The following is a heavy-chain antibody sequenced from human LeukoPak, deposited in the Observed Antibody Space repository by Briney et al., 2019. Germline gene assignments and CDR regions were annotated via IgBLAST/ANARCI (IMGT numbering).Heavy chain of an antibody. Sequence: GGSLRLSCAASGFTVNSNYMSWVRQAPEKGLEWASVMYSGGSTFYADSVKGRFTISRDNSKNTLYLQMNSLRAEDTAVYHCARDTVTTYLDYWGQGTLVTVSS. V-gene: IGHV3-66*02. CDR1: GFTVNSNY. D-gene: IGHD4-17*01. J-gene: IGHJ4*02. CDR3: ARDTVTTYLDY. CDR2: MYSGGST.